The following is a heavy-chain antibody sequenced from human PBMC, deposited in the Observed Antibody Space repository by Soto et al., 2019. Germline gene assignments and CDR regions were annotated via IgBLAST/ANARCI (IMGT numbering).Heavy chain of an antibody. CDR3: ATLIKTYYDDSSGYSQDY. J-gene: IGHJ4*02. CDR1: RFTFSDYS. Sequence: EVQLVESGGGLVRPGGSLRLSCAASRFTFSDYSMNWVRQAPGKGLEWVSSISPRSAYIHYADSVKGRFIISRDDAKKELYLKMNSLRAEDTAVYYCATLIKTYYDDSSGYSQDYWGQGTGVIVSS. CDR2: ISPRSAYI. D-gene: IGHD3-22*01. V-gene: IGHV3-21*01.